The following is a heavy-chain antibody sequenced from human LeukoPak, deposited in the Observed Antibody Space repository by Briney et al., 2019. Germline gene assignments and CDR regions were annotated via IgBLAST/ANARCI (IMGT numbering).Heavy chain of an antibody. CDR2: TYYSGSI. D-gene: IGHD1-26*01. J-gene: IGHJ4*02. V-gene: IGHV4-59*08. CDR3: ARGSGNYWQVSFDY. CDR1: GGAINSYY. Sequence: SGTLSLTCTVAGGAINSYYWTWIRQPPGKGLKWVGCTYYSGSIMYNPSLTSRVTIAVDTSKNQFPLKLTSVTAADTAVYYCARGSGNYWQVSFDYWGQETLVTVSS.